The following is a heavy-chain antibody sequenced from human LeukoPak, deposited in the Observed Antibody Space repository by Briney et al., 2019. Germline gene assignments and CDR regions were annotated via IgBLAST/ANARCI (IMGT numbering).Heavy chain of an antibody. V-gene: IGHV6-1*01. D-gene: IGHD5-18*01. Sequence: SQTLSLTCAISGDSVSSNSAAWNWVRQSPSRGLEWLGGTYYRSKWYDHYAVSVKGRVTVNPDTSKNQFSLQLSSVTPEDTAVYYCARGYGYGFDYWGQGTLVTVSS. CDR1: GDSVSSNSAA. CDR2: TYYRSKWYD. CDR3: ARGYGYGFDY. J-gene: IGHJ4*02.